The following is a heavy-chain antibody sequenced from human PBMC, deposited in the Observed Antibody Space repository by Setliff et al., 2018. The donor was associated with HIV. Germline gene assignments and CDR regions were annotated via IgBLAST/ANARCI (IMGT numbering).Heavy chain of an antibody. J-gene: IGHJ4*02. D-gene: IGHD2-15*01. CDR2: IYYSGAT. CDR1: GGSISNNNYY. V-gene: IGHV4-39*01. Sequence: SETLSLTCTVSGGSISNNNYYWGWIRQPPGKGLEWIGSIYYSGATYYNSSLKSRVTISIDTSKNQFSLKLSSVTAADTAVCYCAGFSGGSFDSWGQGTLVTVSS. CDR3: AGFSGGSFDS.